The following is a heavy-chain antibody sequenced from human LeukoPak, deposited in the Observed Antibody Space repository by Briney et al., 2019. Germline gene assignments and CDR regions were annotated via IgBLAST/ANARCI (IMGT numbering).Heavy chain of an antibody. V-gene: IGHV3-30*18. Sequence: GGSLRLSCAASGFSFSKYGVHWIRQAPGKGLEWVAVISGAGSEKYYADSVKGRFTISRDNSKNTVYLQMNSLRPDDTAMYYCAKNVGRDGYNDYFDYWGQGTLVTVSS. J-gene: IGHJ4*02. CDR3: AKNVGRDGYNDYFDY. D-gene: IGHD5-24*01. CDR1: GFSFSKYG. CDR2: ISGAGSEK.